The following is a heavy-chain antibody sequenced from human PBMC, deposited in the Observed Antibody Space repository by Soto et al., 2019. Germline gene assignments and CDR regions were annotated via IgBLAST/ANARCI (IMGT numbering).Heavy chain of an antibody. Sequence: SETLSLTCAVYGGSFSGYYWSWIRQPPGKGLEWIGEINHSGSTNYNPSLKSRVTISVDTSKNQLSLKLSSVTAADTAVYYCARGHYDFWSGYNWFDPWGQGTLVTVSS. D-gene: IGHD3-3*01. CDR2: INHSGST. CDR1: GGSFSGYY. J-gene: IGHJ5*02. CDR3: ARGHYDFWSGYNWFDP. V-gene: IGHV4-34*01.